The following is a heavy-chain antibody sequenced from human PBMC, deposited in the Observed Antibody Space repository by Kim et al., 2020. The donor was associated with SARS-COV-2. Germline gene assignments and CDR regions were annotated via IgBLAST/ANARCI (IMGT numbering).Heavy chain of an antibody. J-gene: IGHJ6*02. CDR2: IYYSGST. V-gene: IGHV4-61*01. D-gene: IGHD3-16*01. CDR3: ARRGGYYYYGMDV. CDR1: GGSVSSGSYY. Sequence: SETLSLICTVSGGSVSSGSYYWSWIRQPPGKGLEWIGYIYYSGSTNYNPSLKSRVTISVDTSKNQFSLKLSSVTAADTAVYYCARRGGYYYYGMDVWGQGTTVTVSS.